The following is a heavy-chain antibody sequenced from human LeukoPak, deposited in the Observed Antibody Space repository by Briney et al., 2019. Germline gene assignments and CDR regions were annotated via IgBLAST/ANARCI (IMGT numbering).Heavy chain of an antibody. J-gene: IGHJ4*02. CDR2: INPNSGGT. V-gene: IGHV1-2*02. D-gene: IGHD1-20*01. CDR3: ARDRSFGITGTLDY. CDR1: VYTFTGYY. Sequence: ASVKDSCKASVYTFTGYYMHWVRQAPGQGLEWMGWINPNSGGTNYAQKFQGRVTMTRDTSISTAYMELSRLRSDDTAVYYCARDRSFGITGTLDYWGQGTLVTVSS.